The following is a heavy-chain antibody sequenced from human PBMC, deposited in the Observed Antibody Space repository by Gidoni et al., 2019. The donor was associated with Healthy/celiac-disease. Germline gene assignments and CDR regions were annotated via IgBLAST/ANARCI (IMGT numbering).Heavy chain of an antibody. V-gene: IGHV5-51*01. CDR3: ARHVVTGRYSYSNAFDI. Sequence: EVQLVQSGAEVKKPGESLKISCKGSGNSFTRYWIGWVRQMPGKGLEWMGIIYPGDSDTRYSPSFQGQVTISADKSISTAYLQWSSLKASDTAMYYCARHVVTGRYSYSNAFDIWGQGTMVTVSS. J-gene: IGHJ3*02. CDR2: IYPGDSDT. CDR1: GNSFTRYW. D-gene: IGHD1-26*01.